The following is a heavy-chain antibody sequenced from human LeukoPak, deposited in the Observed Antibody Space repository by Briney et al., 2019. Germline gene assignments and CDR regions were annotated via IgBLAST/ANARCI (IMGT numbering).Heavy chain of an antibody. CDR2: IYYSGST. D-gene: IGHD6-19*01. J-gene: IGHJ4*02. Sequence: SETLSLTCTVSGGSISSGGYYWSWIRQHPGKGLEWIGYIYYSGSTYYNPSLKSRVTISVDPSKNQFSLKLSSVTAADTAVYYCARVLAGYFDYWGQGTLVTVSS. V-gene: IGHV4-31*03. CDR1: GGSISSGGYY. CDR3: ARVLAGYFDY.